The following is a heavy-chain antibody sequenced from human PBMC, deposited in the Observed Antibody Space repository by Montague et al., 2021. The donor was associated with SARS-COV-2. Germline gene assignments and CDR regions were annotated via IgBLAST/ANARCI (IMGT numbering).Heavy chain of an antibody. CDR2: IFHSGIT. Sequence: SETLSLTCAVSGVSISSDNWWSWVRQSPGKGLDWIGEIFHSGITNYNPSLKSRVTMSVDKSKNDFSLNLSPVTAADTAMYYCARRITMVRGVTKRNNWFDPWGRGILVTVSS. CDR3: ARRITMVRGVTKRNNWFDP. D-gene: IGHD3-10*01. J-gene: IGHJ5*02. CDR1: GVSISSDNW. V-gene: IGHV4-4*02.